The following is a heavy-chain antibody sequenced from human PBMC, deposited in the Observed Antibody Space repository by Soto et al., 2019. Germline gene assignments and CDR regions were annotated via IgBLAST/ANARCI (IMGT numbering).Heavy chain of an antibody. CDR3: ATLVVAATPSDAFDI. CDR2: INPSGGST. J-gene: IGHJ3*02. D-gene: IGHD2-15*01. V-gene: IGHV1-46*03. CDR1: GYTFTSYY. Sequence: ASVKVSCKASGYTFTSYYMHWVRQAPGQGLEWMGIINPSGGSTSYAQKFQGRVTMTRDTSTSTVYMELSSLRSEGTAVYYCATLVVAATPSDAFDIWGQGTMVTVSS.